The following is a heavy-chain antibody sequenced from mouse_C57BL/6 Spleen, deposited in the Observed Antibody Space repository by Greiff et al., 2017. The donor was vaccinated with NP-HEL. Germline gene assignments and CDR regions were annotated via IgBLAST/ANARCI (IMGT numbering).Heavy chain of an antibody. CDR1: GYAFSSSW. J-gene: IGHJ3*01. Sequence: VQLQQSGPELVQPGASVKISCKASGYAFSSSWMTWVKQRPGKGLGWIGRIYPGDGDTNSNGKFKGKATLTADKSSSTAYMQLISLTSEDSAVYFCAIYDSWFAYWGQGTLVTVSA. CDR2: IYPGDGDT. CDR3: AIYDSWFAY. D-gene: IGHD2-3*01. V-gene: IGHV1-82*01.